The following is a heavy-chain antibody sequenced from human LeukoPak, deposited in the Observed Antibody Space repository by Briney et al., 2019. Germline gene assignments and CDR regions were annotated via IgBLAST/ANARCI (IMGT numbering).Heavy chain of an antibody. J-gene: IGHJ4*02. CDR2: IYYSGST. CDR1: GGSISSYY. Sequence: SETLSLTCTVSGGSISSYYWSWIRQPPGKGLEWIGYIYYSGSTNYNPSLKSRVTISVDTSKNQFSLKLSSVTAADTAVYYCASYSGWSLYYFDYWGQGTLVTVSS. D-gene: IGHD6-19*01. V-gene: IGHV4-59*08. CDR3: ASYSGWSLYYFDY.